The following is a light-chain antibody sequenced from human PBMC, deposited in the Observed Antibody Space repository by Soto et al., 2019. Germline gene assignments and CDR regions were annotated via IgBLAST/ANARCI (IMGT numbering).Light chain of an antibody. J-gene: IGKJ2*01. CDR2: WAS. V-gene: IGKV4-1*01. CDR1: QSVLYSSSNKNY. CDR3: QQYYTPAAYT. Sequence: DIVMTQSPDSLAVSLGERATINCRSSQSVLYSSSNKNYLAWYQQKPGQPPKLLIYWASTRESGVPDRFSGSGSGTDFTLTISSLQAEDVAVYYCQQYYTPAAYTFGQGTKLEIK.